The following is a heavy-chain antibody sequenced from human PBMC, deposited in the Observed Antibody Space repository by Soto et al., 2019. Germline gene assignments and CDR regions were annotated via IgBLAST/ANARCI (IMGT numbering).Heavy chain of an antibody. D-gene: IGHD1-26*01. CDR1: GASISGDDLS. CDR2: VYRYGAT. V-gene: IGHV4-30-2*01. Sequence: KTSETLSLTCSVSGASISGDDLSWTWVRQTPGKGLEWIGYVYRYGATYYNPSLKSRVTISVDRSKKHFSLKLTSVTAADTAFYFCASGKTQYYFDLWGQGSPVTVSS. J-gene: IGHJ4*02. CDR3: ASGKTQYYFDL.